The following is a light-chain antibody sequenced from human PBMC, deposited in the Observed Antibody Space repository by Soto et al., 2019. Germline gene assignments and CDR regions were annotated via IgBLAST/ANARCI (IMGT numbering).Light chain of an antibody. J-gene: IGKJ4*01. Sequence: EVVMTQSPATLSLSPGERATLSCRASQSVSSYLAWYQRKPGQAPRLLIYDASNRAPGIPAMFSGSGSGTDFTLTISSLEPEDFAVYYSQQRYNWPRVTFGGGTKVEIK. CDR1: QSVSSY. V-gene: IGKV3-11*01. CDR2: DAS. CDR3: QQRYNWPRVT.